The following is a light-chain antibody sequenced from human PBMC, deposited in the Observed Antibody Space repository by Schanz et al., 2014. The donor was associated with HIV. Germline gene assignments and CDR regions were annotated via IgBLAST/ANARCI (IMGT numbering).Light chain of an antibody. V-gene: IGKV1-39*01. CDR1: QDIRDD. CDR3: QQSYGTSWT. J-gene: IGKJ1*01. CDR2: DAS. Sequence: DIQMTQSPSSLSASVGDRVTITCRASQDIRDDLGWYQQSPGKAPKRLIYDASSLQRGVPSRFSGSGSGTEFTLTITSLQPGDFATYYCQQSYGTSWTFGQGTKVEIK.